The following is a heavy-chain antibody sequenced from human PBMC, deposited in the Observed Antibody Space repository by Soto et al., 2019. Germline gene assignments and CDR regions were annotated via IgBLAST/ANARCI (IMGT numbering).Heavy chain of an antibody. J-gene: IGHJ4*02. CDR1: GGSLSGYY. CDR3: VRHGGVATFDF. D-gene: IGHD3-16*01. CDR2: IYYSGHT. Sequence: QVQLQESGPGLVRPSETLSLTCTVSGGSLSGYYWSWIRQAPGKGLEWIGYIYYSGHTNYKPSLKSRLTISLDTSREQFSLRLKSVTVADTGVYFCVRHGGVATFDFWGQGNLVIVSS. V-gene: IGHV4-59*08.